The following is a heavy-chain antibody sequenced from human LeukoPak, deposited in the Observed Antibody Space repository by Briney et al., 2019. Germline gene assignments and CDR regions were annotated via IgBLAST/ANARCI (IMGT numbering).Heavy chain of an antibody. J-gene: IGHJ4*02. CDR2: MSSSDDGR. D-gene: IGHD2-15*01. Sequence: PGGSLRLSCTVSGFTVSSNYITWVRQAPGKGLEWVSAMSSSDDGRYYAASVRGRFTISGDTSRSTLYLQMNSLRAEDAAVYYCAKAPVTSCRGAFCYPFDYWGQGTLVTVSS. CDR3: AKAPVTSCRGAFCYPFDY. V-gene: IGHV3-23*01. CDR1: GFTVSSNY.